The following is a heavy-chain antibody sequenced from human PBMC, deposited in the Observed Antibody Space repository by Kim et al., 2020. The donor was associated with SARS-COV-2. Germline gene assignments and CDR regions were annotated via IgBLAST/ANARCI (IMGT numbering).Heavy chain of an antibody. CDR2: GTP. J-gene: IGHJ4*02. D-gene: IGHD2-15*01. Sequence: GTPDFAAPVKGRFTISRDDSKNTLYLLMNSLKTEDTAVYYCTTADRSILDYWGQGTLVTVSS. V-gene: IGHV3-15*01. CDR3: TTADRSILDY.